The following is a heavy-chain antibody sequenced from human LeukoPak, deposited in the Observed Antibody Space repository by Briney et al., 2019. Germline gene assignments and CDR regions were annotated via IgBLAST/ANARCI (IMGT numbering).Heavy chain of an antibody. CDR3: ARRTRTAGDY. CDR1: GFSLSGYW. V-gene: IGHV3-7*03. J-gene: IGHJ4*02. CDR2: INRDGSQK. D-gene: IGHD2-21*02. Sequence: GGSLRLSCAASGFSLSGYWMTWVRQAPGKGLEWVANINRDGSQKNHVDSVQGRVTISRDNAKNSLYLQMNSLTAEDTAVYYCARRTRTAGDYWGQGTLVTVSS.